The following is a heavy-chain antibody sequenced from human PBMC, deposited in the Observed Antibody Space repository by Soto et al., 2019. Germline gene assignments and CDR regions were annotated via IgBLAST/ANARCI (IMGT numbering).Heavy chain of an antibody. CDR3: GRIPRYSFPTSDPLDN. CDR2: ILPILASI. D-gene: IGHD5-18*01. J-gene: IGHJ4*02. CDR1: GGTFNTYT. V-gene: IGHV1-69*08. Sequence: QVQLVQSGAEVRKPGSSVMISCKASGGTFNTYTFSWVRQAPGQGLEWMGSILPILASINYAPNFQGRLSITADQSTTTAYMELSSLTSHDTAIYYCGRIPRYSFPTSDPLDNWGQGTLVTVSS.